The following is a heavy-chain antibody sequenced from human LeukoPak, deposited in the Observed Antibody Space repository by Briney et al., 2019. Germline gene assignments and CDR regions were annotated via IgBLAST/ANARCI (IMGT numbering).Heavy chain of an antibody. CDR2: IRNDGSNK. CDR1: GFTFSNYG. CDR3: AEGEWWQQVVRGYYFDY. D-gene: IGHD2-15*01. V-gene: IGHV3-30*02. J-gene: IGHJ4*02. Sequence: PGGSLRLSCAASGFTFSNYGMHSVRQAPGKGLEWVAFIRNDGSNKYYADSVKGRFTISRDNSKNTVYLQMNSLRPEDTAVYYCAEGEWWQQVVRGYYFDYWGQGTLVTVPS.